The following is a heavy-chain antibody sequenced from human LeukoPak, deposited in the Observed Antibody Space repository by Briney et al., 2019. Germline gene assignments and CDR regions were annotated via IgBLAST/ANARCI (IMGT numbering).Heavy chain of an antibody. CDR1: GFTFSSYG. Sequence: GGSLRLSCAASGFTFSSYGMHWVRQAPGKGLEWVANIKQDGSEKYYVDSVKGRFTISRDNAKNSLYLQMNSLRAEDTAVYYCARAGDYGGSGAFDIWGQGTMVTVSS. J-gene: IGHJ3*02. D-gene: IGHD4-23*01. CDR3: ARAGDYGGSGAFDI. V-gene: IGHV3-7*01. CDR2: IKQDGSEK.